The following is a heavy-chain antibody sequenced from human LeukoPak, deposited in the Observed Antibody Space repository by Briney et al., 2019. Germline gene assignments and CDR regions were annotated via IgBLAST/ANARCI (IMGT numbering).Heavy chain of an antibody. CDR3: ARDTYYGPDY. J-gene: IGHJ4*02. CDR1: GXTFSGYW. Sequence: QPGGSLRLSCAASGXTFSGYWMHWVRQAPGKGLVWVSRINNDGSTSYADSVKGRFTISRDNAKNTLYLQMNSLRAEDTAVYYCARDTYYGPDYWGQGTLVTVSS. D-gene: IGHD3-10*01. V-gene: IGHV3-74*01. CDR2: INNDGST.